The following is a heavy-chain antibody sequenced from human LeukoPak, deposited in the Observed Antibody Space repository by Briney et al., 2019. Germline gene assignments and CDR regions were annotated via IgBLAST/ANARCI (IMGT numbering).Heavy chain of an antibody. Sequence: GGSLRLSCAASGFTFSSYKVIWVRQAPGKGLEWVSYITTSGTTTYYADSLKGRFTISRDNAKNSLYLQMNSLRAEDTAVYYCARDWYREMATITFDYWGQGTLVTVSS. J-gene: IGHJ4*02. CDR1: GFTFSSYK. CDR3: ARDWYREMATITFDY. CDR2: ITTSGTTT. D-gene: IGHD5-24*01. V-gene: IGHV3-48*03.